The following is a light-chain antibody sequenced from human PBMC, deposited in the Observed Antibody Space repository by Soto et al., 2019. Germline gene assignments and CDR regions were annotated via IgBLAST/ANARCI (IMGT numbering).Light chain of an antibody. CDR2: GAS. CDR3: QQYGGSPQT. J-gene: IGKJ1*01. V-gene: IGKV3-20*01. Sequence: EIVLTQSPGTLSLSPGERATVSCRASQSISSSYLAWYQQKPGQAPRLLIYGASRRATGIPDRFSGRGSGTDFTLTISRLEPEDFAVYYCQQYGGSPQTFGQGTK. CDR1: QSISSSY.